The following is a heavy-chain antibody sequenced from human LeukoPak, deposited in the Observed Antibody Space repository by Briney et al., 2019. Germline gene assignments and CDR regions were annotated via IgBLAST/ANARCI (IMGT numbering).Heavy chain of an antibody. D-gene: IGHD4-23*01. CDR3: ARDYGGSSPFDY. V-gene: IGHV3-20*04. J-gene: IGHJ4*02. CDR2: INWNGGST. Sequence: GGSLRLSCAASGFTFDDYAMSWVRQAPGKGLEWVSGINWNGGSTYYADSVKGRFTISRDNSKNTLYLQMNSLRAEDTAVYYCARDYGGSSPFDYWGQGTLITVSS. CDR1: GFTFDDYA.